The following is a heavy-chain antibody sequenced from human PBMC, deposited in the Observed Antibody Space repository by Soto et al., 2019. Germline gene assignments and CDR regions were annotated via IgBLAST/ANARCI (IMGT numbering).Heavy chain of an antibody. CDR1: GGTFSSYA. V-gene: IGHV1-69*13. J-gene: IGHJ4*02. CDR3: ARDPESSSWYDY. CDR2: IIPIFGTA. Sequence: SGKVSCKASGGTFSSYAISWVRQAPGQGLEWMGGIIPIFGTANYAQKFQGRVTFTADESTSTAYMELSSLRSEDTAVYYCARDPESSSWYDYWGQGTLVTVSS. D-gene: IGHD6-13*01.